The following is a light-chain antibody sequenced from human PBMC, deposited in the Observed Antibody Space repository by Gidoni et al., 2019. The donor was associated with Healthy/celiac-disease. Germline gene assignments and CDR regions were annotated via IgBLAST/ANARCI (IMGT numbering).Light chain of an antibody. Sequence: AIQLTQSPSSLSASVGDRVTITCRASQGISSALAWYQQKPGKAPKLLIYDASSLESGVPSRFSGSGSGTDFTLTISSLQPEDFATYYCQQFNNFXQXTKLXIK. J-gene: IGKJ2*01. V-gene: IGKV1D-13*01. CDR3: QQFNN. CDR1: QGISSA. CDR2: DAS.